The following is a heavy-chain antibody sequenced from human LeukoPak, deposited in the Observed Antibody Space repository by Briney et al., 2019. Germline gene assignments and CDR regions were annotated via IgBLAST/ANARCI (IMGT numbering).Heavy chain of an antibody. D-gene: IGHD3-10*01. J-gene: IGHJ5*02. Sequence: ASVKVSCKASGYTFTSYDINAVRQATGQGLEWVGWMNPNSGNTGYAQKFQGRVTVTRNTSISTAYMELSSLRSEDTAVYYCARRYGSGSYQTFDPWGQGTLVTVSS. CDR3: ARRYGSGSYQTFDP. CDR2: MNPNSGNT. V-gene: IGHV1-8*01. CDR1: GYTFTSYD.